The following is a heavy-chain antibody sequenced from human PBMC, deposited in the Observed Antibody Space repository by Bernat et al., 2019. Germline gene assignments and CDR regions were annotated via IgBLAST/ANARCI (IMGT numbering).Heavy chain of an antibody. V-gene: IGHV3-23*01. Sequence: EVQLLESGGGLVQPGGSLRLSCAVSGFIFSNYAMSWVRQAPGKGLEWVSYIRGGGAGIIYVDSVNGRFTISRDNSKNTLYLEMNNLRAEDTAVYYCAKCASSYGNDAFDIWGQGTMVTVSS. J-gene: IGHJ3*02. CDR3: AKCASSYGNDAFDI. CDR2: IRGGGAGI. D-gene: IGHD5-18*01. CDR1: GFIFSNYA.